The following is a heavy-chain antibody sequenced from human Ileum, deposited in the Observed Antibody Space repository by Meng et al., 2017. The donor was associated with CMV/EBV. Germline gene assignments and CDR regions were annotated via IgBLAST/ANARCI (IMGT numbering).Heavy chain of an antibody. Sequence: QIHLHESGPQLVKPTQTLTLTCAVSGFSLITTGVGVSWIRQPTGKAPEWLALIYWDDDKPYSPSLKSRLTITKDTSKNQVVLTMTNMDPVDTATYYCARNYYDSGPFQSWGQGTLVTVSS. D-gene: IGHD3-22*01. CDR2: IYWDDDK. CDR3: ARNYYDSGPFQS. V-gene: IGHV2-5*02. CDR1: GFSLITTGVG. J-gene: IGHJ5*01.